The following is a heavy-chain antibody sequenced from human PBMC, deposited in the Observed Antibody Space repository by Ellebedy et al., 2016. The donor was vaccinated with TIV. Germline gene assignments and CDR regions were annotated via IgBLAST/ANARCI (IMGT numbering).Heavy chain of an antibody. J-gene: IGHJ1*01. CDR3: AKAQYGSGSYHAIQH. CDR2: VREDGTQK. V-gene: IGHV3-7*05. CDR1: GFIFSTYW. D-gene: IGHD3-10*01. Sequence: GESLKISCAASGFIFSTYWMSWVRQAPGKRLEWVANVREDGTQKAYADSVKGRFTISRDTAKKTVYLQMNSLRAEDTALYYCAKAQYGSGSYHAIQHWGQGTLSPSPQ.